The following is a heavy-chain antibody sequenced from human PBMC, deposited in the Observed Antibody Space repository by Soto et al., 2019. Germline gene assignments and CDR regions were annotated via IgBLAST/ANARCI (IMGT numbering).Heavy chain of an antibody. CDR3: ARGLDQSKVGY. CDR2: IHYSGTI. Sequence: PSETLSLTCTVSSDSIRGYYWNWIRQSPGKGLEWIGCIHYSGTIYYNPSLMSRVTISEDTSKNHFSLKVNYVTAADTAVYYCARGLDQSKVGYWGPGIPVTVSS. D-gene: IGHD3-16*01. J-gene: IGHJ4*02. CDR1: SDSIRGYY. V-gene: IGHV4-59*01.